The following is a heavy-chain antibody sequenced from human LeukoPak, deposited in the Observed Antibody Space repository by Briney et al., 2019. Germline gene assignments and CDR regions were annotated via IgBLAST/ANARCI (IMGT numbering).Heavy chain of an antibody. CDR1: GFTFSSYG. Sequence: GGSLRLSCAASGFTFSSYGMHWVRQAPGKGLEWVAVIWYDGSNKYYADSVKGRFTTSRDNSKNTLYLQMNSLRAEDTAVYYCARDRYCSSTSCSGTFDYWGQGTLVTVSS. V-gene: IGHV3-33*01. CDR3: ARDRYCSSTSCSGTFDY. D-gene: IGHD2-2*01. J-gene: IGHJ4*02. CDR2: IWYDGSNK.